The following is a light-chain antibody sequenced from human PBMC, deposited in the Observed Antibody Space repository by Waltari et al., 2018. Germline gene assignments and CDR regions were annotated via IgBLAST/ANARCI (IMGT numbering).Light chain of an antibody. V-gene: IGKV1-6*01. CDR3: LQDSYKPYS. CDR1: RGVGSD. CDR2: AIS. Sequence: AVQMTQSPSSLSVSVGDRVSITCRASRGVGSDLSWYQQKAGTAPKLLIYAISTLQSGVPSRFSGSGSATDFTLTISNLQPEDFATYYCLQDSYKPYSFGPGTKLEIK. J-gene: IGKJ2*03.